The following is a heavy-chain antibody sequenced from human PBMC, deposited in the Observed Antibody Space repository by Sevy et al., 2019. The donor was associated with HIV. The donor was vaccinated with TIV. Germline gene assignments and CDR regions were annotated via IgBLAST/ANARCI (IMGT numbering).Heavy chain of an antibody. CDR2: ISYDGSAK. V-gene: IGHV3-30*03. CDR3: ARALAALPGYYYGMDV. J-gene: IGHJ6*02. D-gene: IGHD6-6*01. CDR1: GFTFRSYG. Sequence: GGSLRLSCAASGFTFRSYGLNWVRQAPGKGLEWVALISYDGSAKYYEDSVKGRFSISRDNSRNTLYLQMNSLKVEDTAMYYWARALAALPGYYYGMDVWGQGTTVTVSS.